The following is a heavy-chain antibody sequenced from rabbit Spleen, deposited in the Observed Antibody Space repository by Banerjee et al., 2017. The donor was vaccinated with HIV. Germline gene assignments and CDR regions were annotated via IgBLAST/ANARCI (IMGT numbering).Heavy chain of an antibody. CDR1: GFDLNTYG. CDR2: IDPVFGAT. Sequence: QEQLVESGGGLVQPGGSLKLSCKASGFDLNTYGVSWVRQAPGKGLEWIAYIDPVFGATYYATWVNGRFTISSQNAQTTVSLQMTSLTAADTATYFCARDGAGGTYFNLWGPGTLVTVS. V-gene: IGHV1S47*01. J-gene: IGHJ4*01. CDR3: ARDGAGGTYFNL. D-gene: IGHD8-1*01.